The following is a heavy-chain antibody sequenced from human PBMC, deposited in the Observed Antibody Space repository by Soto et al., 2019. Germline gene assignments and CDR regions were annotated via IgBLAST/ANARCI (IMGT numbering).Heavy chain of an antibody. CDR1: GFTFSSYS. CDR2: ISSSSSYI. Sequence: VGSLRLSCAASGFTFSSYSMNWVRQAPGKGLEWVSSISSSSSYIYYADSVKGRFTISRDNAKNSLYLQMNSLRAEDTAVYYCAREFGSGWYGLLLYYYYGMDVWGQGTTVTVSS. J-gene: IGHJ6*02. V-gene: IGHV3-21*01. D-gene: IGHD6-19*01. CDR3: AREFGSGWYGLLLYYYYGMDV.